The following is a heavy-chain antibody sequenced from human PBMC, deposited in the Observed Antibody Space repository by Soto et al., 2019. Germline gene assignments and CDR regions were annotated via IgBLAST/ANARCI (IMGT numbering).Heavy chain of an antibody. CDR1: GFTFSSYS. J-gene: IGHJ6*02. V-gene: IGHV3-48*02. D-gene: IGHD1-1*01. Sequence: GGSLRLSCAASGFTFSSYSMNWVRQAPGKGLEWISYISSSSSTIYYADSVKGRFTISRDNAKNSLYLQMNSLRDEDTAVYYCAREFSPWNYYYGMDVSGQGTTVTVSS. CDR2: ISSSSSTI. CDR3: AREFSPWNYYYGMDV.